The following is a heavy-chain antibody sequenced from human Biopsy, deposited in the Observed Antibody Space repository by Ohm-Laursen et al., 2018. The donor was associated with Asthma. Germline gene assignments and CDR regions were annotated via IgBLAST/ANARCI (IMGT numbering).Heavy chain of an antibody. Sequence: SVKVSCKASGGTFSSNSINWVRQAPGQGLEWMGRIIPIFGPTNYAPKFQGRVTISADESTSTAYMELTSLSSEDTAVFFCGGCSSSNYYYGLDVWGQGTTVIVSS. V-gene: IGHV1-69*13. CDR1: GGTFSSNS. CDR3: GGCSSSNYYYGLDV. D-gene: IGHD6-6*01. J-gene: IGHJ6*02. CDR2: IIPIFGPT.